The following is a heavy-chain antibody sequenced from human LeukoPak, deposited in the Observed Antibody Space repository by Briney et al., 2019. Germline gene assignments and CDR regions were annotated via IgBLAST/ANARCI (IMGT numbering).Heavy chain of an antibody. J-gene: IGHJ1*01. CDR3: ATGDYYDSRGYYTFGH. V-gene: IGHV3-74*01. CDR2: INGDGSTT. Sequence: GSLRLSCAASGFTFSRYWMHWVRQAPGKGLVWVSRINGDGSTTSYADSVKGGFTISRDNAKNTLYLQMNSLRAEDTAVYYCATGDYYDSRGYYTFGHWGQGTLVTVSS. D-gene: IGHD3-22*01. CDR1: GFTFSRYW.